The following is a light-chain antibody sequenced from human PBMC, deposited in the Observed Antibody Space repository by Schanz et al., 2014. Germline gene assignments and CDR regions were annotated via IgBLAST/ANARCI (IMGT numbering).Light chain of an antibody. CDR3: CSYAGSGTNV. V-gene: IGLV2-8*01. J-gene: IGLJ1*01. CDR2: EVN. CDR1: SSDVGGHNY. Sequence: QSALTQPPSASGSPGQSVTISCTGTSSDVGGHNYVSWYQQHPGKSPKLMISEVNKRPSGVPDRFSGSKSGNTASLTVSGLQADDEADYYCCSYAGSGTNVFGTGTKLTVL.